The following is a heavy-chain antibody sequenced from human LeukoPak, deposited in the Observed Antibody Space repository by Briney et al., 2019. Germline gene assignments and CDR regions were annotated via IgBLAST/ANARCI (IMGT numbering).Heavy chain of an antibody. CDR1: GYTFTSYD. CDR3: ARGTRGYRGYDAYY. Sequence: ASVKVSCKASGYTFTSYDINWVRQATGQGLEWMGWMNPNSGNTGYAPRFQGRVTMTRDTSISTAYMELSSLTPDDTAVYYRARGTRGYRGYDAYYWGQGTLVTVSS. D-gene: IGHD5-12*01. CDR2: MNPNSGNT. V-gene: IGHV1-8*01. J-gene: IGHJ4*02.